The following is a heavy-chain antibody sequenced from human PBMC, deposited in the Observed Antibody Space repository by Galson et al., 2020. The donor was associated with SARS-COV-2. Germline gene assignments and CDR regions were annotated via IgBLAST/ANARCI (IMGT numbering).Heavy chain of an antibody. D-gene: IGHD2-2*02. V-gene: IGHV3-33*01. J-gene: IGHJ6*03. CDR2: IWGDASQQ. CDR1: GYPFYSHA. CDR3: TRGYMNYMDV. Sequence: GGSLRLSCVVSGYPFYSHAIHWVRQTPGKGLEWVAVIWGDASQQYYAESLEGRFTISRDNSKNTAYLQMNSLTVEDTAVYFCTRGYMNYMDVWGKGTMVIVSS.